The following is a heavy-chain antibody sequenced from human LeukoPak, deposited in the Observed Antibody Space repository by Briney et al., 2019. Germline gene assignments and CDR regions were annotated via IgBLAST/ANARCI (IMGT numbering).Heavy chain of an antibody. CDR1: GFTFSSYA. Sequence: PGRSLRLSCAASGFTFSSYAMHWVRQAPGKGLEWVAVISYDGSNKYYADSVKGRFTISRDNSKNTLYLQMSSLRAEDTAVYYCAREERYSSSWYGGVFDYWGQGTLVTVSS. V-gene: IGHV3-30-3*01. CDR2: ISYDGSNK. CDR3: AREERYSSSWYGGVFDY. J-gene: IGHJ4*02. D-gene: IGHD6-13*01.